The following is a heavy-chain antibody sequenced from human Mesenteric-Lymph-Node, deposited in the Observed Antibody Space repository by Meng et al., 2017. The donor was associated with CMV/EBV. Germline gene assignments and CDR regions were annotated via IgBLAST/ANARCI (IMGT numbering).Heavy chain of an antibody. Sequence: CKASGYTFTSYAMRWVRQAPGRRLEWIGWINTGNGNTKYSQKFQGRVTITRDTSASTAYMELSSLRSEDTAVYYCARDLLTGEKFDYWGQGTLVTVSS. J-gene: IGHJ4*02. CDR2: INTGNGNT. CDR3: ARDLLTGEKFDY. D-gene: IGHD1-20*01. CDR1: GYTFTSYA. V-gene: IGHV1-3*04.